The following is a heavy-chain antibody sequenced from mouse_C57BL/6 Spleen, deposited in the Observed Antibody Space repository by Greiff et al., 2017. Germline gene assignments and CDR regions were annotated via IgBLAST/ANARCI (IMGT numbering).Heavy chain of an antibody. CDR1: GYAFSSSW. D-gene: IGHD1-1*01. CDR3: GGEGGGGLRYPCDY. V-gene: IGHV1-82*01. Sequence: QVQLQQSGPELVKPGASVKLSCKASGYAFSSSWMNWVKQRPGKGLVWIGRIYPGDGDTNYNGKFKGKATLTADKSSSTAYVRLSSVTSEDSAVYFCGGEGGGGLRYPCDYWGKGTTLTVSS. CDR2: IYPGDGDT. J-gene: IGHJ2*01.